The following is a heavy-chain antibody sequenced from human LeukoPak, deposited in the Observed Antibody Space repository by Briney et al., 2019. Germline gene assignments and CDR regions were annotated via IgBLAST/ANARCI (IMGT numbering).Heavy chain of an antibody. D-gene: IGHD5-12*01. J-gene: IGHJ4*02. CDR2: IYGDGRST. CDR3: ARVYSGSSYY. Sequence: GGSLRLSCAASGFTLSSYWTRWVRQALGKGRVWVSRIYGDGRSTNYADSVKARFTISRETAKNSLYLQMKSLRGEDTAVYYCARVYSGSSYYWGPGTLVTVSS. V-gene: IGHV3-74*01. CDR1: GFTLSSYW.